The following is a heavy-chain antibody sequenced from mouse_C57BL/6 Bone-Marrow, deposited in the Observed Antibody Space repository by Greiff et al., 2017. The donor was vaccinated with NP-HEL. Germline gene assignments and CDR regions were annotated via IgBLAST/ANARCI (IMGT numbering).Heavy chain of an antibody. CDR1: GFSLTSYA. Sequence: VQRVESGPGLVAPSQSLSITCTVSGFSLTSYAISWVRQPPGKGLEWLGVIWTGGGTNYNSALKSRLSISKDNSKSQVFLKMNSLQTDDTARYYCARNEYYYGSSYDWYFDVWGTGTTVTVSS. CDR3: ARNEYYYGSSYDWYFDV. D-gene: IGHD1-1*01. CDR2: IWTGGGT. J-gene: IGHJ1*03. V-gene: IGHV2-9-1*01.